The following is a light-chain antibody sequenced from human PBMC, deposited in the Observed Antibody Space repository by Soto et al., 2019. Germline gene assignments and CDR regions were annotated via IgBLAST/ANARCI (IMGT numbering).Light chain of an antibody. J-gene: IGLJ3*02. Sequence: QSALTQPASVSGSPGQSITISCTGTNSDIGGYNYVSWYQQHPGKAPKVMIFDVSSRPSGFSNRFSGSKSGITASLTISGLQADDEADYYCSSYANSGTWVFGGGTKLTVL. CDR2: DVS. CDR1: NSDIGGYNY. CDR3: SSYANSGTWV. V-gene: IGLV2-14*01.